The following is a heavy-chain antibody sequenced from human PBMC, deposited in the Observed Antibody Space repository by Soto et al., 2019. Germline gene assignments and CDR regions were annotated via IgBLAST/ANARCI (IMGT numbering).Heavy chain of an antibody. Sequence: QVQLQQWGAGLLKPSETLSLTCAVYGGSFSGYYWSWIRQPPGKGLEWIGEINHSGSTNYNPSLKSRVSISVDTSKNQFSLKLSSVTAADTAVYYCARAPALFIYSSSWYANYFDYWGQGTLVTVSS. CDR3: ARAPALFIYSSSWYANYFDY. V-gene: IGHV4-34*01. D-gene: IGHD6-13*01. CDR2: INHSGST. CDR1: GGSFSGYY. J-gene: IGHJ4*02.